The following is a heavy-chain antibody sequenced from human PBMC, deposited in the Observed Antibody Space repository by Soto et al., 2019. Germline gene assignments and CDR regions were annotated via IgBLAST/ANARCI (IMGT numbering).Heavy chain of an antibody. J-gene: IGHJ6*02. V-gene: IGHV1-18*01. D-gene: IGHD3-9*01. CDR1: GYTFTSYG. CDR3: ARDLKDEDPYYYYYGMDV. Sequence: VQLVQSGAEVKKPGASVKVSCKASGYTFTSYGISWVRQAPGQGLEWVGWISAYNGNTNYAQKLQGRVTMTTDTSTSTAYMELRSLRSDDTAVYYCARDLKDEDPYYYYYGMDVWGQGTTVTVSS. CDR2: ISAYNGNT.